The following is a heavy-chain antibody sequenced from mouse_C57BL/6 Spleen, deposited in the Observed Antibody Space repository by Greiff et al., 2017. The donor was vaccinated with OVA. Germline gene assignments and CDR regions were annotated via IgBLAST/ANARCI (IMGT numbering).Heavy chain of an antibody. CDR3: ARRTAQATFAMDY. CDR2: IWTGGGT. CDR1: GFSLTSYA. D-gene: IGHD3-2*02. J-gene: IGHJ4*01. Sequence: VMLVESGPGLVAPSQSLSITCTVSGFSLTSYAISWVRQPPGKGLEWLGVIWTGGGTNYNSALKSRLSISKDNSKSQVFLKMNSLQTDDTARYYCARRTAQATFAMDYWGQGTSVTVSS. V-gene: IGHV2-9-1*01.